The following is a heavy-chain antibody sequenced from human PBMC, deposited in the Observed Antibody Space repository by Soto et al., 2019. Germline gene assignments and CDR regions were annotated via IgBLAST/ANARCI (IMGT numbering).Heavy chain of an antibody. CDR2: ISAYNGNT. D-gene: IGHD3-3*01. Sequence: ASVKVSCKASGYTFTSYGISWVRQAPGQGLEWMGWISAYNGNTNYAQKLQGRVTMTTDTSTSTAYMELRSLRSDDTAVYYCARDLNSYYDFWSGYYYFDYWGQGTLVTVSS. J-gene: IGHJ4*02. V-gene: IGHV1-18*01. CDR1: GYTFTSYG. CDR3: ARDLNSYYDFWSGYYYFDY.